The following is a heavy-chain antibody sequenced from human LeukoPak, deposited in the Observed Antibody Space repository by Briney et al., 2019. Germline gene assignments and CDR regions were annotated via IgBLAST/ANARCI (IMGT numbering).Heavy chain of an antibody. J-gene: IGHJ4*02. CDR1: GDSVSSNSAA. CDR3: ARDPTAAGTGYFDY. D-gene: IGHD6-13*01. CDR2: TYYMSKWYN. V-gene: IGHV6-1*01. Sequence: SQTLSLTCAISGDSVSSNSAAWNWMRQSPSRGLEWLGRTYYMSKWYNDYAVSVKSRISINPDTSKNQFSLQLNSVTPEDTAVYYCARDPTAAGTGYFDYWGQGTLVTVSS.